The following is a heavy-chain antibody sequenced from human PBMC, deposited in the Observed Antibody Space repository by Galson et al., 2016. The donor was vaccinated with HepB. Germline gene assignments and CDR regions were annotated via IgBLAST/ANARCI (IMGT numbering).Heavy chain of an antibody. J-gene: IGHJ4*02. CDR2: INNGGSST. V-gene: IGHV3-74*01. Sequence: SLRLSCAASGFTFSNNWMRWVRQVPGKGLVWVSRINNGGSSTTYADSVKGRFTISRDNAKNTLYLQMNSLRAEDTAVYYCARDPISFYGDSQFDYWGQGTLVTVSS. CDR3: ARDPISFYGDSQFDY. D-gene: IGHD4-17*01. CDR1: GFTFSNNW.